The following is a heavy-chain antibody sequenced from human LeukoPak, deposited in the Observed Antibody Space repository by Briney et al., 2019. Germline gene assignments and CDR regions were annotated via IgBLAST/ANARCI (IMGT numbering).Heavy chain of an antibody. J-gene: IGHJ4*02. D-gene: IGHD3-22*01. CDR1: GGSIRSSYYY. CDR2: IYYSGST. Sequence: SETLSLTCTVSGGSIRSSYYYWGWIRQHPGKGLEWIGYIYYSGSTYYNPSLKSRVTISVDTSKNQFSLKLSSVTAADTAVYYCARVPPRPGYYDSSGYRQYYFDYWGQGTLVTVSS. V-gene: IGHV4-31*03. CDR3: ARVPPRPGYYDSSGYRQYYFDY.